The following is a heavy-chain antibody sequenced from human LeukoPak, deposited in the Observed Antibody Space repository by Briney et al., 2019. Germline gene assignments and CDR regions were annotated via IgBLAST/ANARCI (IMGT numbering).Heavy chain of an antibody. Sequence: PSETLSLTCTVSGGSISSYYWSWIRQPPGKGLEWIGYIYYSGSTNYNPSLKSRVTISVDTSKNQFSLKLSSVTAADTAVYYCARVEEGYGSGRRENYFYYYMDVWGKGTTVTTSS. V-gene: IGHV4-59*01. CDR3: ARVEEGYGSGRRENYFYYYMDV. J-gene: IGHJ6*03. CDR1: GGSISSYY. CDR2: IYYSGST. D-gene: IGHD3-10*01.